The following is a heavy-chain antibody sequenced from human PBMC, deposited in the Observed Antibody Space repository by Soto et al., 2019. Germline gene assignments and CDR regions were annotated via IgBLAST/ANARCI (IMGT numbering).Heavy chain of an antibody. D-gene: IGHD2-15*01. CDR1: GYTFISRA. CDR2: INPDNANT. CDR3: ARDPGSGHYFDY. J-gene: IGHJ4*02. Sequence: QVQLVQSGAEVKKPGASVKISCEASGYTFISRALHWVRQAPGQRLEWMGWINPDNANTKYSQNFQGRVTFTRDTSATTAYMELSSLRSEDTAGDFCARDPGSGHYFDYWGQGTLVTVSS. V-gene: IGHV1-3*01.